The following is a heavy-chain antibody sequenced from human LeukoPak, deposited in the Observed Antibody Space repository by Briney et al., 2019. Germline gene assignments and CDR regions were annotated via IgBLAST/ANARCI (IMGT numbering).Heavy chain of an antibody. V-gene: IGHV3-7*01. D-gene: IGHD3-10*01. J-gene: IGHJ3*02. CDR1: GFMFSNYW. Sequence: GGSLRLSCEASGFMFSNYWMSWVRKAPGKGLEWVANIKQDAGEKHYADSVKGRFTISRDDSKNSLYLEMNSLRVEDTAMYYCARPQYGSGRGGHDGLDIWGQGAVVTVSS. CDR2: IKQDAGEK. CDR3: ARPQYGSGRGGHDGLDI.